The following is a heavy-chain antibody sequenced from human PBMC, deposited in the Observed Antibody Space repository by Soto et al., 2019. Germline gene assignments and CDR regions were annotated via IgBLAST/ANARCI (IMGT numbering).Heavy chain of an antibody. J-gene: IGHJ4*02. Sequence: QVQLAQSGAEVKKPGASVKVSCKASGYTFTSYGISWVRQAPGQGLEWMGWISAYNGNTNYAQKLQGRVTMTTDTSTSTAYMELRSLRSDDTAVYYCAREGGGSYCSGGSCYPYYFDYWGQGTLVTVSS. CDR1: GYTFTSYG. CDR3: AREGGGSYCSGGSCYPYYFDY. D-gene: IGHD2-15*01. CDR2: ISAYNGNT. V-gene: IGHV1-18*04.